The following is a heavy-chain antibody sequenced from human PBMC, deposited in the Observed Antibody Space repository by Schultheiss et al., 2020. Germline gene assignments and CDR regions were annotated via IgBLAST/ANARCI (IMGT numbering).Heavy chain of an antibody. CDR3: ARGHNPRDGYHGDY. CDR2: IIPIFGTA. CDR1: GGTFSSYA. D-gene: IGHD5-24*01. V-gene: IGHV1-69*05. Sequence: SVKVSGKASGGTFSSYAISWVRQAPGQGLEWMGGIIPIFGTANYAQKFQGRVTLTTDTSASTAYMELSSLRSEDTAVYYCARGHNPRDGYHGDYWGQGTRGT. J-gene: IGHJ4*02.